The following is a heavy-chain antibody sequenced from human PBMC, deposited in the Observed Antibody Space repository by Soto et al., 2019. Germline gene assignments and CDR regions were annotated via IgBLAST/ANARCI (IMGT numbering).Heavy chain of an antibody. CDR2: INGGNGNI. D-gene: IGHD2-15*01. J-gene: IGHJ5*02. V-gene: IGHV1-3*01. CDR1: GFAFTTYS. CDR3: VRTVGWLDP. Sequence: ASVTVSCKASGFAFTTYSLRWVRQAPGQRLEWMAWINGGNGNIEYSQKFQNRVTINPDTSKNQFSLQLNSVSPEDTAVYYCVRTVGWLDPWGQGTLVTVSS.